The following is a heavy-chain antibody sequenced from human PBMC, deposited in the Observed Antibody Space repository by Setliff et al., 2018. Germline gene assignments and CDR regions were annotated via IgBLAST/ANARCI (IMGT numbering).Heavy chain of an antibody. CDR2: INHSGSS. CDR1: DGTFSDYY. CDR3: ARGRNVAARLLDS. V-gene: IGHV4-34*01. Sequence: SETLSLTCAASDGTFSDYYWTWIRQPPGKGLEWIGEINHSGSSNYNPSLKSRVTISVDTSKNQFSLKLSSVTAADTAVYYCARGRNVAARLLDSWGQGARVTVS. D-gene: IGHD6-6*01. J-gene: IGHJ4*02.